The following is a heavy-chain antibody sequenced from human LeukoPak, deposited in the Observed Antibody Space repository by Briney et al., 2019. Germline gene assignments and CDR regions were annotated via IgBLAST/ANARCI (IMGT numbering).Heavy chain of an antibody. V-gene: IGHV1-2*02. CDR2: INPNSGGR. D-gene: IGHD3-22*01. CDR1: GYTFTGHY. J-gene: IGHJ4*02. Sequence: ASVKVSCKASGYTFTGHYMHWVRPAPGQGLEWMGWINPNSGGRDYAQKFQGRVTLTRDTSISTAYMELSRLRSDDTAVYYCARGDYYDSSGYPDYWGQGTLVTVSS. CDR3: ARGDYYDSSGYPDY.